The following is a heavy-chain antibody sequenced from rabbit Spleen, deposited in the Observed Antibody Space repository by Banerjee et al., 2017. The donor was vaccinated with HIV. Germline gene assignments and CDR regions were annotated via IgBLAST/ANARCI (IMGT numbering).Heavy chain of an antibody. V-gene: IGHV1S47*01. Sequence: QEQLEESGGGLVKPEGSLTLSCKASGFDLSSYYYMCWVRQAPGKGLEWVACIYSVDDSTYYASWVNGRFTISRSTSLNTVTLQMTSLTAADTATYFCARGGAGGSYFALWGPGTLVTVS. CDR2: IYSVDDST. CDR3: ARGGAGGSYFAL. D-gene: IGHD8-1*01. J-gene: IGHJ6*01. CDR1: GFDLSSYY.